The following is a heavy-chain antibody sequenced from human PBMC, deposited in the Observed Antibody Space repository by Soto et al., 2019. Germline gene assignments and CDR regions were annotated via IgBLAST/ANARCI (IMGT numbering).Heavy chain of an antibody. J-gene: IGHJ6*02. CDR3: ARQVIAAAGLDV. CDR2: IYYSGST. Sequence: SETLSLTCTVSGGSISSSSYYWGWIRQPPGKGLEWIGSIYYSGSTYYNPSLKSRVTISVDTSKNQFSLKLSSVTAADTAVYYCARQVIAAAGLDVWGQGTTVTVSS. V-gene: IGHV4-39*01. CDR1: GGSISSSSYY. D-gene: IGHD6-13*01.